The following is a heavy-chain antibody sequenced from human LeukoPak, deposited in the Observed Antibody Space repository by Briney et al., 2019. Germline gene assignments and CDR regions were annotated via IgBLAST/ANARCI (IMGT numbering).Heavy chain of an antibody. D-gene: IGHD4-17*01. J-gene: IGHJ4*02. CDR1: GGSISGSY. CDR2: MYNSGST. Sequence: ASETLSLTCTVSGGSISGSYWSWIRQPPGKGLEWIAYMYNSGSTNYNPSLKSRVTISIDTSKNQFSLKLSSLTAADTAIYYCARGIESYGDYGYWGQGILVTVSS. V-gene: IGHV4-59*01. CDR3: ARGIESYGDYGY.